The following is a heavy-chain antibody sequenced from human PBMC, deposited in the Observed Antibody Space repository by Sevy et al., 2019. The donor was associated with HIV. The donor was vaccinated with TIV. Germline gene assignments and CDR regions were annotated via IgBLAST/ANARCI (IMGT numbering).Heavy chain of an antibody. V-gene: IGHV4-59*01. Sequence: SETLSLTCTVSGGSISSYYWSWIRQPPGKGLEWIGYIYYSGSTNYNPSLKSRVTISVDTSKNQFSLKLSSVTAADTAVYYCARARNITIFGVVVGWFDPWGQGTLVTVS. CDR3: ARARNITIFGVVVGWFDP. CDR1: GGSISSYY. J-gene: IGHJ5*02. D-gene: IGHD3-3*01. CDR2: IYYSGST.